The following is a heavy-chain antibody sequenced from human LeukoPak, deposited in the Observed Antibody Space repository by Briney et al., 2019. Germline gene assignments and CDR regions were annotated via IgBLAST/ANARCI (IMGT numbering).Heavy chain of an antibody. J-gene: IGHJ4*02. Sequence: ASVKVSCKASGYTFTGYYLHWVRQAPGQGLEWMGWINPNSGVTNYAQKFQGRVAMTRGTSITTAYMELSGLRSDDTAVYYCARDLRSLALFDYWGQGTLVTVSS. CDR1: GYTFTGYY. D-gene: IGHD3-10*01. V-gene: IGHV1-2*02. CDR2: INPNSGVT. CDR3: ARDLRSLALFDY.